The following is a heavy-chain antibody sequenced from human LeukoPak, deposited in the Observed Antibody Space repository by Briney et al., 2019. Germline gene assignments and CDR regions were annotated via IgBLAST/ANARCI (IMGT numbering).Heavy chain of an antibody. CDR1: GYTFTGYY. CDR3: ARPNPDYGDYVANGAFDI. Sequence: GASVKVSCKASGYTFTGYYMHWVRQAPGQGLEWMGWINPNSGGTNYAQKFQGRVTMTRDTSISTAYMELSRLRSEDTAVYYCARPNPDYGDYVANGAFDIWGQGTMVTVSS. CDR2: INPNSGGT. D-gene: IGHD4-17*01. V-gene: IGHV1-2*02. J-gene: IGHJ3*02.